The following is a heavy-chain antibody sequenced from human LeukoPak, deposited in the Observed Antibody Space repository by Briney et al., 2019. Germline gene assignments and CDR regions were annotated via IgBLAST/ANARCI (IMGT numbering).Heavy chain of an antibody. D-gene: IGHD3-22*01. V-gene: IGHV3-15*01. Sequence: GGSLRLSCAASGFSFSDAWMSWVRQAPGKGLEWVGRIKSKTDGGTTDYAAPVKGRFTISRDDSKDTLYLQMNSLKTEDTAVYYCTTLCYDSSGYRDYWGQGTLATVSS. CDR3: TTLCYDSSGYRDY. CDR2: IKSKTDGGTT. J-gene: IGHJ4*02. CDR1: GFSFSDAW.